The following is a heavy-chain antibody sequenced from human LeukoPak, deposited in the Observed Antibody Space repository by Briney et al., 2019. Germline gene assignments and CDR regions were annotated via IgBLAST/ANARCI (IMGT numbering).Heavy chain of an antibody. Sequence: SVKVSCKASGGTFSSYAISWVRQAPGQGLEWMGGIIPIFGTANYAQKFQGRVTITRDTSASTAYMELSSLRSEDTAVYYCARVHCSSTSCTKNWFDPWGQGTLVTVSS. CDR3: ARVHCSSTSCTKNWFDP. CDR1: GGTFSSYA. J-gene: IGHJ5*02. CDR2: IIPIFGTA. D-gene: IGHD2-2*01. V-gene: IGHV1-69*05.